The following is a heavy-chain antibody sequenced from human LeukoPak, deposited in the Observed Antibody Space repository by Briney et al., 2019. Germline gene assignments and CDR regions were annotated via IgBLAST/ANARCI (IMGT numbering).Heavy chain of an antibody. D-gene: IGHD7-27*01. V-gene: IGHV3-15*01. J-gene: IGHJ4*02. CDR1: GFTFSSYA. Sequence: PGGSLRLSCAASGFTFSSYAMSWVRQAPGKGLEWVGRIKSKTDGGTTDYAAPVKGRFTISRDDSKNILYLQMNSLKTEDTAVYYCTKDPPLTGGVYSAYWGQGTLVTVSS. CDR3: TKDPPLTGGVYSAY. CDR2: IKSKTDGGTT.